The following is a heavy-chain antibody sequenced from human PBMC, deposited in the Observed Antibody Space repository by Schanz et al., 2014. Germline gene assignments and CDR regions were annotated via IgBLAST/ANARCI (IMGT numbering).Heavy chain of an antibody. CDR2: ISYSGST. D-gene: IGHD4-17*01. J-gene: IGHJ3*02. Sequence: QVLLQESGPVLVKPSETLSLTCTVSGGSISSGVHYWSWVRQPAGRGLEWIGFISYSGSTYYNPSLKSRVTISVDTSKNQFSLNLSSATAADTAVCYCARDRGHGDLPGDIWGQGTMVTVSS. CDR3: ARDRGHGDLPGDI. V-gene: IGHV4-31*03. CDR1: GGSISSGVHY.